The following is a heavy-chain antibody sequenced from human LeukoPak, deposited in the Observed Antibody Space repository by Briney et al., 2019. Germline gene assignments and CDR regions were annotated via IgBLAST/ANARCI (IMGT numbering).Heavy chain of an antibody. D-gene: IGHD1-26*01. J-gene: IGHJ4*02. V-gene: IGHV1-18*01. CDR2: ISAYNGNT. Sequence: GASVKVSCKASGYTFTSYDINWVRQATGQGLEWMGWISAYNGNTNYAQKLQGRVTMTTDTSTSTAYMELRSLRSDATAVYYCARAEVGATAVDYWGQGTLVTVSS. CDR1: GYTFTSYD. CDR3: ARAEVGATAVDY.